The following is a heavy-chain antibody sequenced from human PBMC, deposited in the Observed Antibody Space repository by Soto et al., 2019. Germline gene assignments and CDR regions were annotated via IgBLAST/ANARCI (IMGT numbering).Heavy chain of an antibody. J-gene: IGHJ4*02. CDR1: GYTVTVYD. CDR3: ARERTYFGHY. CDR2: MNPNSGNT. Sequence: QVQLVQSGAEVKKPGASGKVACKASGYTVTVYDINWLRQAPGQGLEWMGWMNPNSGNTGYAQKLQGRVTMTRNTSISTAYMELSSLRSEDTAMYYCARERTYFGHYLGQGTLVTVSS. D-gene: IGHD3-9*01. V-gene: IGHV1-8*01.